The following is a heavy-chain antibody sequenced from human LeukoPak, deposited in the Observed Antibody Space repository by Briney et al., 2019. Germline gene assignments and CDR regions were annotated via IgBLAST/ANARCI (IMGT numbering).Heavy chain of an antibody. CDR3: AKDLAAAGTLVDY. J-gene: IGHJ4*02. CDR1: GFTFSNYG. CDR2: ISYDGSNK. Sequence: GGSLRLSCAASGFTFSNYGMHWVRQAPGKGLEWVAVISYDGSNKYYADSVKDRFTISRDHSKNTLYLQMNSLTAEDTAVYYCAKDLAAAGTLVDYWGQGTLVTVSS. D-gene: IGHD6-13*01. V-gene: IGHV3-30*18.